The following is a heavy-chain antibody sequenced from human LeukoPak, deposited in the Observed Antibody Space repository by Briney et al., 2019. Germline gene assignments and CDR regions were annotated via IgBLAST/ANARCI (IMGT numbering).Heavy chain of an antibody. CDR3: ASWIQLWFDAFDI. Sequence: ASVEVSRRASGYTFTGYYLHRVRPAPGEGLEGMGWIKPNRCGTNYAQKFQGRVTMPRDTSISTASMELSRLRSDDTAVYFCASWIQLWFDAFDIWGQGTMVTVSS. J-gene: IGHJ3*02. V-gene: IGHV1-2*02. CDR2: IKPNRCGT. D-gene: IGHD5-18*01. CDR1: GYTFTGYY.